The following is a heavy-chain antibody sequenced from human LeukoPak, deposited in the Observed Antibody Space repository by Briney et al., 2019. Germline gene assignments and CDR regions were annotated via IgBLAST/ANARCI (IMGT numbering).Heavy chain of an antibody. CDR3: ARDIIGQGTSWNAFDI. CDR1: GFTFSSYA. V-gene: IGHV3-23*01. J-gene: IGHJ3*02. CDR2: ISGSGGST. D-gene: IGHD2-2*01. Sequence: PGGSLRLSCAASGFTFSSYAMSWVRQAPGKGLEWVSAISGSGGSTYYADSVKGRFTISRDNSKNTLYLQMNSLRAEDTAVYYCARDIIGQGTSWNAFDIWGQGTMVTVSS.